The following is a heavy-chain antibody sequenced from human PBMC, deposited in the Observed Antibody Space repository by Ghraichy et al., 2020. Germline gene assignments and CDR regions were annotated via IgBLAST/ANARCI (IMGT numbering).Heavy chain of an antibody. CDR3: VKDRIAVAGVASYGMDV. CDR2: ISSNGGSP. J-gene: IGHJ6*02. CDR1: GFTFSSYL. D-gene: IGHD6-19*01. Sequence: GGSLRLSCSASGFTFSSYLMHLVRQAPGKGLEYVSGISSNGGSPYYADSVKGLFTISRDNSKNTLYLQMSSLRPEDTAVYYCVKDRIAVAGVASYGMDVWGQGTTVTVSS. V-gene: IGHV3-64D*09.